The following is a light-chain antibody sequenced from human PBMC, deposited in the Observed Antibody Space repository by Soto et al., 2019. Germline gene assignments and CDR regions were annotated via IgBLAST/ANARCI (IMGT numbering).Light chain of an antibody. CDR1: QTISSW. CDR2: KAS. CDR3: QHYNSYSEA. V-gene: IGKV1-5*03. J-gene: IGKJ1*01. Sequence: DIQMTQSPSTLSGSVGDRVTITCRASQTISSWLAWYQQKPGKAPKLLIYKASTLKSGVPSRFSGSGSGTEFTFTISSLQPDDFAPYYCQHYNSYSEAFGRGTKVEL.